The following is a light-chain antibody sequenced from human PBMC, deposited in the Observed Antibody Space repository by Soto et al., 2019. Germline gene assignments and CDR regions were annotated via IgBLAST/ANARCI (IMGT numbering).Light chain of an antibody. Sequence: QSALTQPASVSGSPGQSITISCTGTSSDVGGYNYVSWYQQHPGKAPKLMLYEVSNRPSGVSNRFSGSKSGNTASLTISGLPAEGEADYYCSSYPSSSARVFGGGTKLTVL. CDR2: EVS. V-gene: IGLV2-14*01. CDR1: SSDVGGYNY. J-gene: IGLJ3*02. CDR3: SSYPSSSARV.